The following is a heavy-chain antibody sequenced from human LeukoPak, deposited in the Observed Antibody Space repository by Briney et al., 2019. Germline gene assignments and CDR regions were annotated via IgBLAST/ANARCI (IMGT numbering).Heavy chain of an antibody. Sequence: PETLSLTCAVSGYSISSGYYWGWIRQPPGKGLEWIGSIYHSGSTYYNPSLKSRVTISVDTSKNQFSLKLSSVTAADTAVYYCARLPNVTPPLVGSWGQGTLVTVSS. V-gene: IGHV4-38-2*01. CDR1: GYSISSGYY. CDR2: IYHSGST. D-gene: IGHD2-15*01. J-gene: IGHJ5*02. CDR3: ARLPNVTPPLVGS.